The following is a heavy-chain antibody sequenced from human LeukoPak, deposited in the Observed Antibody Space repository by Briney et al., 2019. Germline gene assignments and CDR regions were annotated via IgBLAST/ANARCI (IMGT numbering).Heavy chain of an antibody. D-gene: IGHD2-2*01. Sequence: SETLSLTCTVSGGSISSSSYYWGWIRQPPGTGLEWIGSTYYSGSTYYNPSLKSRVTISVDTSKNQFSLKLSSVTAADTAVYYCATPGGGPYQLTLYFQHWGQGTLVTVSS. CDR2: TYYSGST. CDR3: ATPGGGPYQLTLYFQH. J-gene: IGHJ1*01. V-gene: IGHV4-39*01. CDR1: GGSISSSSYY.